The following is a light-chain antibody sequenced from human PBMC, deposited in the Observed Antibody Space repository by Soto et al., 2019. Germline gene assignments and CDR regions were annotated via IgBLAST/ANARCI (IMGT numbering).Light chain of an antibody. CDR3: CSYAGSYTLWV. CDR2: DVS. J-gene: IGLJ3*02. V-gene: IGLV2-11*01. Sequence: QSVVTQPRWVSGSPGQSVTISCTGTSSDVGGYNYVSWYQQHPGKAPKLMIYDVSKRPSGVPDRFSGSKSGNTASLTISGLQAEDEADYYCCSYAGSYTLWVFGGGTKLTVL. CDR1: SSDVGGYNY.